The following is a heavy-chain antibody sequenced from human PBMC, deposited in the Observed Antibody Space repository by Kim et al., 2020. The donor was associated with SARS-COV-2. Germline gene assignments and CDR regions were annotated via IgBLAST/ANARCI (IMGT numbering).Heavy chain of an antibody. CDR3: AKGGSVSNYYYMGV. V-gene: IGHV3-30*18. J-gene: IGHJ6*03. CDR1: GVSSMHLG. Sequence: GGSLRLSCVASGVSSMHLGMHWVRQAPGKGLEWVGFISFDGRDEFYEDSVKGRFSITRDDSKNTVILQMNILSVDDTEVYYCAKGGSVSNYYYMGVWGKGTTVAVSS. CDR2: ISFDGRDE. D-gene: IGHD3-10*01.